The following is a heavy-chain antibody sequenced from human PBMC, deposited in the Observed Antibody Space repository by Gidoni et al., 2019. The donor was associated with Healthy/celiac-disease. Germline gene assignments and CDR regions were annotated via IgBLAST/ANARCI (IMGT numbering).Heavy chain of an antibody. J-gene: IGHJ4*02. CDR3: AKDKRGRDGYNYHY. V-gene: IGHV3-30*18. Sequence: QVQLVESGGGLVTPGRSLGLYCAASGFHCSSYGMHWVRQAPAKGLEWVAVISYDGSNKYYAHSVKGRFTISRDNSKNTLYLQMNSLRAEDTAVYYCAKDKRGRDGYNYHYWGQGTLVTVSS. D-gene: IGHD5-12*01. CDR2: ISYDGSNK. CDR1: GFHCSSYG.